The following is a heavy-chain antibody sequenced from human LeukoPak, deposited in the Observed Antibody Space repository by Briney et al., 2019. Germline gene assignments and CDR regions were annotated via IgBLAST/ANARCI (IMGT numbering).Heavy chain of an antibody. Sequence: GGSLRLSCAASGFTFSSYSMNWVRQAPGKRLEWVSYISSSSSTIYYADSVKGRFTISRDNAKNSLYLQMNSLRAEDTAVYYCARDLLDGIWDYWGQGTLVTVSS. V-gene: IGHV3-48*04. D-gene: IGHD1-1*01. CDR3: ARDLLDGIWDY. CDR1: GFTFSSYS. CDR2: ISSSSSTI. J-gene: IGHJ4*02.